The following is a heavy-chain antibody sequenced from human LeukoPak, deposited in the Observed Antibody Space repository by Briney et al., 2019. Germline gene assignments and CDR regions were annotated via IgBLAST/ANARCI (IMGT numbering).Heavy chain of an antibody. J-gene: IGHJ6*03. CDR1: GGSISSHY. D-gene: IGHD2-2*01. Sequence: PSETLSLTCSVSGGSISSHYWSWLRQPPGKGLEWIGYIYYGGSTNYNPSLKSRVTISMDTSKSQFSLRLSSVTAADTAVYYCARVGGCRGTSCSWKYYNYYMDVWGKGTTVTVSS. CDR3: ARVGGCRGTSCSWKYYNYYMDV. CDR2: IYYGGST. V-gene: IGHV4-59*11.